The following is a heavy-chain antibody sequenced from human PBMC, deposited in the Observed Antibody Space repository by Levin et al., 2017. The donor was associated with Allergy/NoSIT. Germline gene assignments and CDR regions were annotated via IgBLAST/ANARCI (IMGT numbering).Heavy chain of an antibody. V-gene: IGHV3-7*01. CDR2: IKQDGSEK. CDR3: ARDPVVVAATPHY. D-gene: IGHD2-15*01. Sequence: GGSLRLSCAASGFTFSSYWMSWVRQAPGKGLEWVANIKQDGSEKYYVDSVKGRFTISRDNAKNSLYLQMNSLRAEDTAVYYCARDPVVVAATPHYWGQGTLVTVSS. CDR1: GFTFSSYW. J-gene: IGHJ4*02.